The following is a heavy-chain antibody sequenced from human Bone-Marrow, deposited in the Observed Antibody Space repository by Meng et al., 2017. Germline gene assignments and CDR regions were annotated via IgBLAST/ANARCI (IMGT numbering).Heavy chain of an antibody. CDR3: AREVSPYYYGSGSENWFDP. CDR2: IYYSGST. Sequence: QRQLQETSPRLVTPSGTLSLTCTFSGGSVSIGSYSWSWIRQPPGKGLEWIGYIYYSGSTNYNPSLKSRVTISVDTSKNQFSLKLSSVTAADTAVYYCAREVSPYYYGSGSENWFDPWGQGTLVTVSS. J-gene: IGHJ5*02. V-gene: IGHV4-61*01. D-gene: IGHD3-10*01. CDR1: GGSVSIGSYS.